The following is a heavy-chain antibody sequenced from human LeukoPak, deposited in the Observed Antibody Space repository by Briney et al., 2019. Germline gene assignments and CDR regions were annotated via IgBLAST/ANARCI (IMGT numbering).Heavy chain of an antibody. CDR1: GFTFSDYY. CDR2: ISSSSSYT. D-gene: IGHD1-26*01. J-gene: IGHJ4*02. V-gene: IGHV3-11*06. Sequence: KTGGSLRLSCAASGFTFSDYYMNWIRQAPGKGLEWVSDISSSSSYTNYADSVKGRFTISRDNAKNSLYLQMNSLRAEDTAVYYCARGDSGSYYFDYWGQGTLVTVSS. CDR3: ARGDSGSYYFDY.